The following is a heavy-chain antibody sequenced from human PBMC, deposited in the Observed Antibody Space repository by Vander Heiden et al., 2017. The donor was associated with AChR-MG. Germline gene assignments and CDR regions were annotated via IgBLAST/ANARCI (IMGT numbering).Heavy chain of an antibody. V-gene: IGHV3-74*01. J-gene: IGHJ4*02. CDR1: GLTFTTDC. CDR3: VRGLGDF. CDR2: INSDGTLI. Sequence: EVPLVESGGGSLQQGGSLRLPCAATGLTFTTDCTHSLRQVPGKGLVWVSRINSDGTLITYADSVKGRFTISRDNAKNTLYLQMNSLRAEDTAVYYCVRGLGDFWGQGTLVTVSS.